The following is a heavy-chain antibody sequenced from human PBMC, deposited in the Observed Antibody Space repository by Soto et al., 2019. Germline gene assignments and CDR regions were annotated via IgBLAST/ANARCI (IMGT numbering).Heavy chain of an antibody. CDR2: ISGSGDST. J-gene: IGHJ5*02. CDR3: AKDSGYDYGFDT. CDR1: GFTFSSYA. D-gene: IGHD5-12*01. V-gene: IGHV3-23*01. Sequence: GSLRLSCAASGFTFSSYAMSWVRQAPGKGLEWVSAISGSGDSTYYADSVKGRFSISRDNSKNTLYLQMNSLRAEDTAVYYCAKDSGYDYGFDTWGQGTLVTVSS.